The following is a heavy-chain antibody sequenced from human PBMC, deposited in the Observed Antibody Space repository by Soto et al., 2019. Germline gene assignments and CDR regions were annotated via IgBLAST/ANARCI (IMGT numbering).Heavy chain of an antibody. D-gene: IGHD2-21*02. CDR3: AKDSTVVVTAIGSWYFDL. Sequence: GGSLRLSCAASGFTFSSYSMHWVRQAPGEGLEWVSYISYDGSNIYYADSVKGRFTISRDNSKNTVYLQMNSLRAEDTAVYYCAKDSTVVVTAIGSWYFDLWGRGTLVTVSS. CDR2: ISYDGSNI. CDR1: GFTFSSYS. J-gene: IGHJ2*01. V-gene: IGHV3-30*18.